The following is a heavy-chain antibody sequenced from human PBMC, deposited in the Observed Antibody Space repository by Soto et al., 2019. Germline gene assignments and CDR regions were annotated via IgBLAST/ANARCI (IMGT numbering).Heavy chain of an antibody. CDR1: GYSFATYG. J-gene: IGHJ4*02. V-gene: IGHV1-18*04. CDR3: ATEPIYYNDGSGYYPLGH. Sequence: ASVKVSCKASGYSFATYGFSWVRQAPGQGLECVGWISAHNGDTHYSQKFQGRVTLTTDTSTNTGYMELRSLASDDTAVYFCATEPIYYNDGSGYYPLGHWGQGTLVTVSS. D-gene: IGHD3-22*01. CDR2: ISAHNGDT.